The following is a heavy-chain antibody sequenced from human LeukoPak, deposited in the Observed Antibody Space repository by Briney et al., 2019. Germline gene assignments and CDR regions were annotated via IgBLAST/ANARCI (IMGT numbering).Heavy chain of an antibody. Sequence: ASVKVSCKASGGTFSSYAISWVRQAPGQGLEWMGGIIPIFGTANYAQKFQGRVTITADKSTSTAYMELSSLRFEDTAVYYCALADIVVVPAAMPHYGMDVWGKGTTVTVSS. CDR2: IIPIFGTA. CDR1: GGTFSSYA. J-gene: IGHJ6*04. CDR3: ALADIVVVPAAMPHYGMDV. V-gene: IGHV1-69*06. D-gene: IGHD2-2*01.